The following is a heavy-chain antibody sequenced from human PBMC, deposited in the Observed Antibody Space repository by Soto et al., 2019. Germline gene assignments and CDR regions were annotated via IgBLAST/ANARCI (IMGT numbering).Heavy chain of an antibody. J-gene: IGHJ3*02. CDR3: AMPYYYDSSGYWFDAFDI. V-gene: IGHV4-28*01. CDR2: IYYSGST. Sequence: SETLSLTCAVSGYSISSSKWWGWIRQPPGKGLEWIGYIYYSGSTYYNPSLKSRVTMSVDTSKNQFSLKLSSVTAADTAVYYCAMPYYYDSSGYWFDAFDIWGQGTMVTVSS. D-gene: IGHD3-22*01. CDR1: GYSISSSKW.